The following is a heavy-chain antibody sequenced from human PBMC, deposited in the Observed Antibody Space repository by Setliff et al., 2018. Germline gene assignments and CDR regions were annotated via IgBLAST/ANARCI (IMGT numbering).Heavy chain of an antibody. CDR3: ARTCSGSGCYAGLES. Sequence: PGGSLRLSCAASGFTFSNAWMSWVRQAPGKGLEWVGRIKTRTDGETTDYAAPVKGRFTISRDDSKNTLYLQMNSLTTEDTAVYYCARTCSGSGCYAGLESWGQGTPVTVSS. J-gene: IGHJ4*02. V-gene: IGHV3-15*01. CDR1: GFTFSNAW. D-gene: IGHD2-15*01. CDR2: IKTRTDGETT.